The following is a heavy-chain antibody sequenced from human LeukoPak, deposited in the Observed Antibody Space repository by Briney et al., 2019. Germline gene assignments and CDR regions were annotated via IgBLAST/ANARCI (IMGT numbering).Heavy chain of an antibody. Sequence: ASVKVSCKASGYTFTGYYMHWVRQAPGQGLEWMGWINPNSGGTNYAQKFQGRVTMTRDTSISTAYMELSRLRSDDTAVYYCARLYKYRGGWSTFDYWGQGTLVTVSS. V-gene: IGHV1-2*02. CDR3: ARLYKYRGGWSTFDY. J-gene: IGHJ4*02. CDR1: GYTFTGYY. CDR2: INPNSGGT. D-gene: IGHD6-19*01.